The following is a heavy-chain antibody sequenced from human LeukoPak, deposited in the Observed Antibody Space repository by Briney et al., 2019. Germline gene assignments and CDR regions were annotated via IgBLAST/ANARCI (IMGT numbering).Heavy chain of an antibody. CDR3: AKDWDIMTAIYVFRY. J-gene: IGHJ4*02. Sequence: GGSLRLSCAASGFTFSSYGMHWVRQAPGKGLEWVAFISYDGSNKYYADSVRGRFTISRDNSKNTLYVQMDSLRPEDTAAYYCAKDWDIMTAIYVFRYWGQGTLVTVSS. V-gene: IGHV3-30*18. CDR2: ISYDGSNK. CDR1: GFTFSSYG. D-gene: IGHD5-12*01.